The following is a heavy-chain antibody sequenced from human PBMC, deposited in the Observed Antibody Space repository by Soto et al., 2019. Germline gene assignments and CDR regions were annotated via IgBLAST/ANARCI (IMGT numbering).Heavy chain of an antibody. D-gene: IGHD1-26*01. CDR1: GGSISSSNW. CDR3: AGSGSYGGGYFDY. V-gene: IGHV4-4*02. J-gene: IGHJ4*02. Sequence: QVQLQESGPGLVKPSGTLSLTCAVSGGSISSSNWWSWVRQPPGKGLEWIGEIYHSGSTNYNPSLKSRATXSXDXXKNQFSLKLSSVTAADTAVYYCAGSGSYGGGYFDYWGQGTLVTVSS. CDR2: IYHSGST.